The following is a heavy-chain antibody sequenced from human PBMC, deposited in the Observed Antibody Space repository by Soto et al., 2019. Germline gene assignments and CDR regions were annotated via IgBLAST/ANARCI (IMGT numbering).Heavy chain of an antibody. CDR1: GVTFRSYW. V-gene: IGHV3-74*01. J-gene: IGHJ5*02. CDR3: AKSNWFDP. CDR2: IESDGSSP. Sequence: PGGSLRLSCAASGVTFRSYWMHWVRQAPGKGLVWVSRIESDGSSPIYADSVKGRFTISRDNAKNTLYLQMNSLRAEDTAVYYSAKSNWFDPWGQGTLVTVSS.